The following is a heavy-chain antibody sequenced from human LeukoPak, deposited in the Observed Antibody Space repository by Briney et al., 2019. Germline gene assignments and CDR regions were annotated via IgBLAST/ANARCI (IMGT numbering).Heavy chain of an antibody. CDR3: ARSGYSRYSTGYYYYGLDV. V-gene: IGHV3-74*01. D-gene: IGHD1-26*01. J-gene: IGHJ6*02. Sequence: PGGSLRLSCAASGFTFSSYWIHWVRQVPGKGLVWVSRIHGDGRTTTYADSVKGRFTISRDNAKNSLYLQMNSLRAEDTAVYYCARSGYSRYSTGYYYYGLDVWGQGTTVTVS. CDR1: GFTFSSYW. CDR2: IHGDGRTT.